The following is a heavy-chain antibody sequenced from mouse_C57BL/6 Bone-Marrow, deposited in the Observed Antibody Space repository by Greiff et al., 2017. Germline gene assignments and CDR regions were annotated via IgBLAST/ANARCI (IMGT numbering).Heavy chain of an antibody. CDR1: GFTFSSYG. Sequence: EVKLVASGGDLVKPGGSLKLSCAASGFTFSSYGLSWVRQTPDKRLEWVATVSSGGSSNYYPDSGKGRFTISRDNAKNTLYLQMSSLKSEDTAMYYCAGRGDGYYGAYWGQGTLVTVSA. D-gene: IGHD2-3*01. J-gene: IGHJ3*01. V-gene: IGHV5-6*02. CDR3: AGRGDGYYGAY. CDR2: VSSGGSSN.